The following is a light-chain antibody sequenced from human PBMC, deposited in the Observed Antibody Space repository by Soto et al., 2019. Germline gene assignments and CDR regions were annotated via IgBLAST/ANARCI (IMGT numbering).Light chain of an antibody. V-gene: IGKV2-28*01. CDR2: LGS. CDR3: MQALQTPYT. J-gene: IGKJ2*01. Sequence: DIVMTQSPLSLPVTPGEPASISCRSSQSLLHSNGYNYLDWYLQKPGQSPQLLIYLGSNRASGGXDXXSGSGSRTDFTLRISRVEAEDVGVYYCMQALQTPYTFGQGTKLEIK. CDR1: QSLLHSNGYNY.